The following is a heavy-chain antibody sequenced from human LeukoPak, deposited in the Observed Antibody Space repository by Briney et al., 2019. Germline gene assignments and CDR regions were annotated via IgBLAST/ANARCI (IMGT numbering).Heavy chain of an antibody. CDR1: GYSFTASY. J-gene: IGHJ4*02. CDR2: INPKSGGT. V-gene: IGHV1-2*02. Sequence: ASVKVSCKASGYSFTASYVHWVRLAPGQGLEWMGWINPKSGGTNYEQKFQGRVTMTRDTSISTAYMELSGLRSDDTAVYYCARLGNQFDHWGQGTLVTVSS. CDR3: ARLGNQFDH. D-gene: IGHD7-27*01.